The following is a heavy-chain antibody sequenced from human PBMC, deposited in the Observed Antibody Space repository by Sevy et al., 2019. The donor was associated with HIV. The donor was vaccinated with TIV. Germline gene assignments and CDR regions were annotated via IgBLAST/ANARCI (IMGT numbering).Heavy chain of an antibody. CDR2: INYSGST. V-gene: IGHV4-39*01. CDR3: AGPTLTYSSRWSYYDS. Sequence: SETLSLTCTVSGASISSSGYYWGWIRQPPGKGLEWIASINYSGSTFYNPSLKSRVTISSDTSKNQFSLKLNSVTAADTAIYYCAGPTLTYSSRWSYYDSWGQGTVVTVSS. D-gene: IGHD6-19*01. CDR1: GASISSSGYY. J-gene: IGHJ4*02.